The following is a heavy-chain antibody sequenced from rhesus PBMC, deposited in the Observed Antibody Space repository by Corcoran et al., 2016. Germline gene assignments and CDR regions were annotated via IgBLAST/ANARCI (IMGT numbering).Heavy chain of an antibody. D-gene: IGHD3-3*01. V-gene: IGHV4-65*01. CDR2: ISGSSGST. Sequence: QVQLQESGPGLVKPAETLSRTCAASGGPVSRSNWGSWIRQPPGKGPVWIGYISGSSGSTHYNPTLKSLVTISTDTSKTQFSLKLGSGTAADTAVYYCARSNIWTGTFYYWGQGVLVTVSS. J-gene: IGHJ4*01. CDR1: GGPVSRSNW. CDR3: ARSNIWTGTFYY.